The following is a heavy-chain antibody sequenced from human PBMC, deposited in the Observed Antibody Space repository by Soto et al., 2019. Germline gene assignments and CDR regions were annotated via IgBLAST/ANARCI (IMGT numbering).Heavy chain of an antibody. Sequence: PSETLSLTCSVSDDSINSDKYYWGWIRQPPGKGLEWIGSIYYRGNVYYNPSLKTRVTISLDKSKSQFSLKLSSVTAADTAVYYCAVRLRGYSYGRKAFDIWGQGTMVTVSS. CDR2: IYYRGNV. D-gene: IGHD5-18*01. CDR3: AVRLRGYSYGRKAFDI. CDR1: DDSINSDKYY. J-gene: IGHJ3*02. V-gene: IGHV4-39*01.